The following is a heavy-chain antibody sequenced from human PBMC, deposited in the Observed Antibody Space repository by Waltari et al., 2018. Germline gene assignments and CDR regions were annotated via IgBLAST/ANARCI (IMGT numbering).Heavy chain of an antibody. CDR2: INPNSGGT. Sequence: QVQLVQSGAEVKKPGASVKVSCKASGYTFTGYYMHWVRQAPGQGLEWMGRINPNSGGTNYAQKFQGRVTITRDTSASTAYMELSSLRSEDTAVYYCARSYCGGDCYRRGFDYWGQGTLVTVSS. D-gene: IGHD2-21*01. CDR1: GYTFTGYY. V-gene: IGHV1-2*06. J-gene: IGHJ4*02. CDR3: ARSYCGGDCYRRGFDY.